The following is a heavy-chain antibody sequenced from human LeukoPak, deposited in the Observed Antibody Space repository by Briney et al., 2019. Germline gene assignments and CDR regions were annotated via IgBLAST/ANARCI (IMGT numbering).Heavy chain of an antibody. CDR1: AFTFSSYA. CDR3: ARDQMAAGGNLDPYFDY. V-gene: IGHV3-30-3*01. J-gene: IGHJ4*02. D-gene: IGHD6-13*01. Sequence: GGSLRLSCVASAFTFSSYAIHWVRQAPGKGLEWVAVISYDGSNKYYADSVKGRFTISRDNSKNTVYLQMNSLIADDTAVYYCARDQMAAGGNLDPYFDYWGQGTLVTVSS. CDR2: ISYDGSNK.